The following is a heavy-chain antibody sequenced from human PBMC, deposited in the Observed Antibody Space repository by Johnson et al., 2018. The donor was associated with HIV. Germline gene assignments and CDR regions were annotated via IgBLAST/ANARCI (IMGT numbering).Heavy chain of an antibody. CDR1: GFTVSSNY. CDR2: ISYDGSNK. CDR3: VRGREGVDNSGGSFDV. D-gene: IGHD1-1*01. Sequence: QMQLVESGGGLIQPGGSLRLSCGASGFTVSSNYMSWVRQAPGKGLEWVALISYDGSNKYYADSVKGRFTISRDNSKNTLFLQMNSLRPEDTAVFYCVRGREGVDNSGGSFDVWGQGTMVIVSS. J-gene: IGHJ3*01. V-gene: IGHV3-30*03.